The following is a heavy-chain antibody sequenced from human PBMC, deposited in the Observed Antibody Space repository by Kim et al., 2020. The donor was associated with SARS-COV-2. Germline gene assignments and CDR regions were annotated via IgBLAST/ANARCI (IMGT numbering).Heavy chain of an antibody. CDR3: ARHSGTRNYYGSGSYYKRWSWFDP. J-gene: IGHJ5*02. D-gene: IGHD3-10*01. V-gene: IGHV4-39*01. CDR1: GGSISSSSYY. CDR2: IYYSGST. Sequence: SETLSLTCTVSGGSISSSSYYWGWIRQPPGKGLEWIGSIYYSGSTYYNPSLKSRVTISVDTSKNQFSLKLSSVTAADTAVYYCARHSGTRNYYGSGSYYKRWSWFDPWGQGTLVTVSS.